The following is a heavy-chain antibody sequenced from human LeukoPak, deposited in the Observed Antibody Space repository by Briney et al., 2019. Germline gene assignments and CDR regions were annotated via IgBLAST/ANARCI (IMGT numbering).Heavy chain of an antibody. V-gene: IGHV3-23*01. J-gene: IGHJ4*02. D-gene: IGHD1-26*01. Sequence: GGSLRLSCAASGLTFSNYAMSWFRQAPGKGLEWVSGITSGFTPHYADSVKGRFTISRDNSKNTFHLQMNSLRAEDTAVYYCAKDYSDSRVGDVFLECWGQGTLVTVSS. CDR2: ITSGFTP. CDR1: GLTFSNYA. CDR3: AKDYSDSRVGDVFLEC.